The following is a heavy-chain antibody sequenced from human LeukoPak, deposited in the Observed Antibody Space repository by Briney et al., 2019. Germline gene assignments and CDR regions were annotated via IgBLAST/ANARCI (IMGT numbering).Heavy chain of an antibody. J-gene: IGHJ4*02. CDR3: ARQSGYSYGYWFDY. CDR1: GGSISSGGYY. Sequence: SQTLSLTCTVSGGSISSGGYYWSWIRQHPGKGLEWIGYIYYSGSTNYNPSLKSRVTISVDTSKNQFSLNLSSVTAADTAVYYCARQSGYSYGYWFDYWGQGTLVTVSS. V-gene: IGHV4-31*03. D-gene: IGHD5-18*01. CDR2: IYYSGST.